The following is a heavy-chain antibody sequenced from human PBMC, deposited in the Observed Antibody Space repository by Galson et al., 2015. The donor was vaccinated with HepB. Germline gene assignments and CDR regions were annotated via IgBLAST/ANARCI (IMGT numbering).Heavy chain of an antibody. V-gene: IGHV1-46*01. D-gene: IGHD3-3*01. CDR1: GHIFTGYY. J-gene: IGHJ4*02. Sequence: SVKVSCKAPGHIFTGYYIHWVRQAPGQGLEWMGRISPSGGSTDYAQKIQDRVTMTRDTSTSTVFMDLSSLRPDDTAVYYCAREGGLFGEVTPLEYWGQGTLVTVSS. CDR3: AREGGLFGEVTPLEY. CDR2: ISPSGGST.